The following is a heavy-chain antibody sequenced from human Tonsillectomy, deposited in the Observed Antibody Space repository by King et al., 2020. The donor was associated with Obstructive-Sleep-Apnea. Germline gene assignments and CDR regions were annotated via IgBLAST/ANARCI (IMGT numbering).Heavy chain of an antibody. Sequence: VQLVESGGGVVQPGRSLRLSCAASGFTFSSYGMHWVRQAPGKGLEWVAVISYDGSNKYYADSVKGRFTISRDNSKNTLYLQMYILRAEDTAVYYCAKDRRGRYYYDSSGYYPRYYYYGMDVWGQGTTVTVSS. D-gene: IGHD3-22*01. V-gene: IGHV3-30*18. CDR1: GFTFSSYG. CDR3: AKDRRGRYYYDSSGYYPRYYYYGMDV. CDR2: ISYDGSNK. J-gene: IGHJ6*02.